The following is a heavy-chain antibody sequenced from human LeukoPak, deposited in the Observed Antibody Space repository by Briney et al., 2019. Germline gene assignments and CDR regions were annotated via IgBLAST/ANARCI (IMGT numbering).Heavy chain of an antibody. CDR2: SYAGGST. CDR3: ARVTDSSRDDAFDI. D-gene: IGHD3-22*01. V-gene: IGHV3-66*01. CDR1: GIIFSNNF. J-gene: IGHJ3*02. Sequence: LRLSCTAAGIIFSNNFKRWGRQAPGNGVEWGSISYAGGSTYYADSVKGRFTISRDNSENNLYLQISSLRVEDTAVYYCARVTDSSRDDAFDIWGQGTMVTVSS.